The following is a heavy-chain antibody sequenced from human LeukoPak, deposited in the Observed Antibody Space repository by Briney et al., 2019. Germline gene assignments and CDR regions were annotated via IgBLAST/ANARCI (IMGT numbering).Heavy chain of an antibody. CDR3: ARERLEQQPVLGPSNYYFDY. D-gene: IGHD6-13*01. Sequence: GGSLRLSCAASGFTVSSNYMSWVRQAPGKGLEWVSTISGSGGSTYYADSVKGRFTISRDNSKNTLYLQMNSLRAEDTAVYYCARERLEQQPVLGPSNYYFDYWGQGTLVTVSS. J-gene: IGHJ4*02. CDR2: ISGSGGST. V-gene: IGHV3-23*01. CDR1: GFTVSSNY.